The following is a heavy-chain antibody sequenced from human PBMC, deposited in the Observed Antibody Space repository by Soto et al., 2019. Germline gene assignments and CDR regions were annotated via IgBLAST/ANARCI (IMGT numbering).Heavy chain of an antibody. J-gene: IGHJ5*02. D-gene: IGHD3-10*02. Sequence: QVQLVESGGGVVQPGRSLRLSCAASGFSFSDYAMHWVRQAPGKGLEWVALISYDGSDKYYADFVKGRFTISKDFSKNTLYLQMNSLRAEDTAVYYCTRDPDCSGSYSWDTGFDPWGQGTLVSVSS. CDR2: ISYDGSDK. CDR1: GFSFSDYA. CDR3: TRDPDCSGSYSWDTGFDP. V-gene: IGHV3-30-3*01.